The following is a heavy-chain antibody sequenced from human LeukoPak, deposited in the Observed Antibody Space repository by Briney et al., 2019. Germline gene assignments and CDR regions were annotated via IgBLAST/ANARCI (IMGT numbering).Heavy chain of an antibody. Sequence: SETLSLTCTVSGGSISSYYWSWIRQPPGKGLEWVGYIYYSGSTNYNPSLKSRVTISVDTSKNQFSLKLSSVTAADTAVYYCARAKRDGIRGWGQGTLVTVSS. CDR2: IYYSGST. V-gene: IGHV4-59*01. CDR3: ARAKRDGIRG. J-gene: IGHJ4*02. CDR1: GGSISSYY. D-gene: IGHD5-24*01.